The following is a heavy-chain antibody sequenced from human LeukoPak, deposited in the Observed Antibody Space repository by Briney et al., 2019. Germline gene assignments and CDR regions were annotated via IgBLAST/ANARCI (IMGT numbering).Heavy chain of an antibody. D-gene: IGHD5-24*01. CDR1: GFTFSSYG. Sequence: GGSLRLSCAASGFTFSSYGMSWVRQAPGKGLEWVSAISGSGGSTYYADSVKGRFTISRDISKNTLYLQMNSLRAEDTAVYYCARGPTLRDGYNSLLYWGQGTLVTVSS. CDR3: ARGPTLRDGYNSLLY. V-gene: IGHV3-23*01. J-gene: IGHJ4*02. CDR2: ISGSGGST.